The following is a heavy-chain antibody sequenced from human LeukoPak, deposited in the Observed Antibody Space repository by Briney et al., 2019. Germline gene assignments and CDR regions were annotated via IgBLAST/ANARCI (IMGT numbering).Heavy chain of an antibody. CDR3: VRDLWGFDY. CDR2: IGDNGDNT. Sequence: QPGGSLKLSCSASGFAFSTLSMHWVRQAPGMRLEYVAFIGDNGDNTYYADSVKGGFTISRDNSRNTLYLHMSSLTTEDTAVYYCVRDLWGFDYWGQGTVVTVSS. D-gene: IGHD2-21*01. CDR1: GFAFSTLS. V-gene: IGHV3-64D*09. J-gene: IGHJ4*02.